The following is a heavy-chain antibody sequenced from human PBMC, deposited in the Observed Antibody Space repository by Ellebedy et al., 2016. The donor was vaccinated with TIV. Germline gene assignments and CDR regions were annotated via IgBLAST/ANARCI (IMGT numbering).Heavy chain of an antibody. Sequence: GESLKISCAASGFLFNTYAMSWVRQAPGKGLEYVSLIYTADSGDRTNPADSVKGRFTISRDNSKNTLFLQMNSLVAEETAVYYCARTTQWLTFDSWGQGTLVTVSS. V-gene: IGHV3-23*01. J-gene: IGHJ4*02. CDR1: GFLFNTYA. D-gene: IGHD1-1*01. CDR2: IYTADSGDRT. CDR3: ARTTQWLTFDS.